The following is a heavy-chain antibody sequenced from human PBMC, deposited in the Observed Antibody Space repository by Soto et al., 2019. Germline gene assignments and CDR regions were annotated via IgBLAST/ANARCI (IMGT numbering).Heavy chain of an antibody. CDR2: ISSSSSYI. D-gene: IGHD3-22*01. J-gene: IGHJ3*02. CDR1: GFTFSSYI. Sequence: GGALRLSCAASGFTFSSYIMNWVRQSPGKGLEWVSSISSSSSYIYYADSVKGRFTISRDNAKNSLYLQMNSLRAEDTAVYYCARIVVVITTPRSDAFDIWGQGTMVTVSS. V-gene: IGHV3-21*01. CDR3: ARIVVVITTPRSDAFDI.